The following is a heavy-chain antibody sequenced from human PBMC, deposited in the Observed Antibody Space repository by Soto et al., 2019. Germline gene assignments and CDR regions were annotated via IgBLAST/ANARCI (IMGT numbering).Heavy chain of an antibody. CDR1: GYTFGSHY. V-gene: IGHV1-46*01. Sequence: QVQLVQSGAEVRKPGASVKVACKASGYTFGSHYVHWVRQAPGQALERMGIINPSPGSTSYAEKFQGGVTMTRDTSTSTVYMEMSSLRSEDTATYYGARSDCPIASCSGRYFYTMDVWGQGTTVTVSS. CDR3: ARSDCPIASCSGRYFYTMDV. D-gene: IGHD2-2*01. CDR2: INPSPGST. J-gene: IGHJ6*02.